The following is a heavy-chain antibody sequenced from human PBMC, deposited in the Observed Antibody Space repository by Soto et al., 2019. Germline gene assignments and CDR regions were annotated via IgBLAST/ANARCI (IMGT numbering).Heavy chain of an antibody. J-gene: IGHJ4*02. V-gene: IGHV4-4*02. CDR2: IHHSGAT. CDR1: GASISDCDW. CDR3: ATRDYTASPY. Sequence: QVHLQESGPGLVKPSGTLSLTCAVSGASISDCDWWSWVRQPPGKGLEWIGEIHHSGATNYNSSVKSRVTISLDKSKNHLSLQLNSVTAADTAVYYCATRDYTASPYWGQGILVTVTS. D-gene: IGHD2-2*02.